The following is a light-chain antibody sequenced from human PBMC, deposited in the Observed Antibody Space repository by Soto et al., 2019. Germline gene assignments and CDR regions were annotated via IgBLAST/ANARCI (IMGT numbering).Light chain of an antibody. CDR1: QSISSY. J-gene: IGKJ1*01. CDR2: AAS. V-gene: IGKV1-39*01. Sequence: IQMTQSPSSLSASVGDRVTITCRASQSISSYLNWYQQKPGKAPKRLIYAASSLQSGVPSRFSGSGSGTDFTLTISSLQPEDFATYYCQQSYSTPRTFGQGTKVDIK. CDR3: QQSYSTPRT.